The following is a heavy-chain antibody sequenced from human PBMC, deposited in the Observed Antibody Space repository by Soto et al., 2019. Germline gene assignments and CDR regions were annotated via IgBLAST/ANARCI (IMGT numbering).Heavy chain of an antibody. Sequence: EVQPLESGGGLVQPGGSLRLSCAASGFTFSSYAMSWVRQAPGKGLEWVSGMSGSGGSAYYTDSGKGRCTISRDNSKKTLYLQMNSLRAEDTALYYCAKGPIFGVENIYDYWGQGTLVTVS. J-gene: IGHJ4*02. CDR3: AKGPIFGVENIYDY. CDR1: GFTFSSYA. D-gene: IGHD3-3*01. CDR2: MSGSGGSA. V-gene: IGHV3-23*01.